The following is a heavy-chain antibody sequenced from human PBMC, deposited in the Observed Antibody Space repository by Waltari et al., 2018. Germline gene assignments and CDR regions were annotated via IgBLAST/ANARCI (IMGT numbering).Heavy chain of an antibody. CDR3: ARAQAYYYDSSGYFPDY. CDR2: IIPILGIA. J-gene: IGHJ4*02. CDR1: GGTFSSYT. V-gene: IGHV1-69*02. D-gene: IGHD3-22*01. Sequence: QVQLVQSGAEVKKPGSSVKVSCKASGGTFSSYTISWVRQAPGQGLEWMGRIIPILGIANYAQKFQVRVTITADKSTSTAYMELSSLRSEDTAVYYCARAQAYYYDSSGYFPDYWGQGTLVTVSS.